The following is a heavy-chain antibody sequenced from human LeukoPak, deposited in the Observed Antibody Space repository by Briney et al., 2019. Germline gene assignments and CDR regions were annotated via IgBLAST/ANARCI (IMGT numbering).Heavy chain of an antibody. V-gene: IGHV3-7*01. Sequence: GGSLRLSCAASGLTFSRYWMTWFRQAPGKGLEWVANIKQDGSEKYYVDSVKGRFTISRDNAKNSLYLQMNSLRAEDTAVYYCARDGPAAAYDWGQGTLVTVSS. CDR3: ARDGPAAAYD. CDR1: GLTFSRYW. CDR2: IKQDGSEK. D-gene: IGHD6-13*01. J-gene: IGHJ4*02.